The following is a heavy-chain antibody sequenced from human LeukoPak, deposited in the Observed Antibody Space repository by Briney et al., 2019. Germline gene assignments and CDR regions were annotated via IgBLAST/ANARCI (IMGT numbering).Heavy chain of an antibody. V-gene: IGHV3-74*03. J-gene: IGHJ4*02. D-gene: IGHD2-2*01. CDR3: ARDWYHVIDQ. CDR2: ITSDGTTT. CDR1: GFTFSITW. Sequence: GSLRLSCAASGFTFSITWMHWVRQFPGQGLVWVARITSDGTTTSYAESVEGRFTISRDNAKNTLYLQMNSLRAEDTAVYYCARDWYHVIDQWGQGTLVTVSS.